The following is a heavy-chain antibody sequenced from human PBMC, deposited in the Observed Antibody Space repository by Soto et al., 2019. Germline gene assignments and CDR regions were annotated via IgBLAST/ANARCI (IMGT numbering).Heavy chain of an antibody. Sequence: GESLKISCKGSGYSFTSYWIGWVRQMPGKGLEWMGIIYPGDSDTRYSPSFQGQVTISADKSISTAYLQWSSLEASDTAMYYCARYLYQPLLYPGYFDYWGQGTLVTVSS. CDR1: GYSFTSYW. V-gene: IGHV5-51*01. CDR3: ARYLYQPLLYPGYFDY. J-gene: IGHJ4*02. CDR2: IYPGDSDT. D-gene: IGHD2-2*02.